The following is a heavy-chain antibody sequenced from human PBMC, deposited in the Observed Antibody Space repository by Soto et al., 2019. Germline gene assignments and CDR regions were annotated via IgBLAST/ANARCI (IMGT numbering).Heavy chain of an antibody. Sequence: GGSLRLSCAASGFTFSSYWMSWVRQAPGKGLEWVANIKQDGSEKYYVDSVKGRFTISRDNAKRSLYLQMNRLRAEDTAVYYCARGGASCSSTSCAYYYYSGMDVWGQGTTVTVSS. CDR2: IKQDGSEK. CDR1: GFTFSSYW. D-gene: IGHD2-2*01. J-gene: IGHJ6*02. CDR3: ARGGASCSSTSCAYYYYSGMDV. V-gene: IGHV3-7*01.